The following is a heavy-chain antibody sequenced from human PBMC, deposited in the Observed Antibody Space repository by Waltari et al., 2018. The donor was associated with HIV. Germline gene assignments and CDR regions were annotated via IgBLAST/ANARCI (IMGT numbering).Heavy chain of an antibody. V-gene: IGHV3-48*02. J-gene: IGHJ4*02. CDR2: ISSSSSRI. CDR1: GFTFNGFS. D-gene: IGHD3-10*02. Sequence: EVQLVESGGGLVQPGGSLRLSCAASGFTFNGFSMTWVRQAPGKGLEWVSYISSSSSRIYYADSVKGRFTISRDNAKSSLYLQMNSLRDEDTAVYYCARMFPSDYWGQGTLVTVSS. CDR3: ARMFPSDY.